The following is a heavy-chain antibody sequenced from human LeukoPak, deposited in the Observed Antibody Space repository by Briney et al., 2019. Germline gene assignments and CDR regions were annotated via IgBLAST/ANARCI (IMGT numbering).Heavy chain of an antibody. D-gene: IGHD3-10*01. CDR1: GGSISSGGYA. J-gene: IGHJ3*02. CDR2: IYYSGST. CDR3: ARAYGSATSDAFDI. V-gene: IGHV4-61*08. Sequence: PSETLSLTCAVSGGSISSGGYAWGWIRQPPGKGLEWIGYIYYSGSTNYNPSLKSRFTISVDTSKNQFSLKLSSVTAADTAVYYCARAYGSATSDAFDIWGQGTMVTVSS.